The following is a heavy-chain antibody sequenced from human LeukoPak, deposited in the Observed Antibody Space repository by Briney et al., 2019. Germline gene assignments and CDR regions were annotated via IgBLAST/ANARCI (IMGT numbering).Heavy chain of an antibody. Sequence: SGGSLRLSCAASGFTFSSYAMSWVRQAPGKGLEWVSVISGSGGNTYYADSVKGRFTISRDNSKNTLYLQMNSVRAEDTAVYYCARGGKQQLAYYFDYWGQGTLVTVSS. CDR3: ARGGKQQLAYYFDY. D-gene: IGHD6-13*01. CDR1: GFTFSSYA. V-gene: IGHV3-23*01. CDR2: ISGSGGNT. J-gene: IGHJ4*02.